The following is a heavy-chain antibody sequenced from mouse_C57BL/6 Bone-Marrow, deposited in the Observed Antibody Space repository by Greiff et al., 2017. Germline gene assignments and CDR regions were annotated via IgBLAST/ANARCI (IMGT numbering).Heavy chain of an antibody. Sequence: VQLQQPGAELVKPGASVKLSCKASGYTFTNYWMHWVKQRPGQGLEWIGMMHPNGGSPDYNEKFKSEATLSVDKSSRTAYMELFSLTSEDSAVYYCARSYDYDDYTMDYWGQGTSVTVSS. CDR3: ARSYDYDDYTMDY. CDR1: GYTFTNYW. CDR2: MHPNGGSP. J-gene: IGHJ4*01. V-gene: IGHV1-64*01. D-gene: IGHD2-4*01.